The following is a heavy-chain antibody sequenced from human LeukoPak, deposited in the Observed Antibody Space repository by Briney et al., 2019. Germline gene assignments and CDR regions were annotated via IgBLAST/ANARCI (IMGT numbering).Heavy chain of an antibody. Sequence: GGSLRLSCAASGFTFSSYGMHWGRRAPGKGVEEWAVIHFDGSHIFYTDSVRGRFTISRDNSKNTLYLQMSSLRAEDTAVFYCAKTSDQLLYSKLDYWGQGTLVTVSS. CDR2: IHFDGSHI. J-gene: IGHJ4*02. V-gene: IGHV3-30*02. CDR3: AKTSDQLLYSKLDY. D-gene: IGHD2-8*01. CDR1: GFTFSSYG.